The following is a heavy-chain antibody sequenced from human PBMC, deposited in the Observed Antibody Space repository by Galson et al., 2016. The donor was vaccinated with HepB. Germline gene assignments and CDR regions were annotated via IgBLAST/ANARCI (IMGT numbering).Heavy chain of an antibody. CDR1: GFTFSDYS. Sequence: SLRLSCAASGFTFSDYSMNWVRQAPGKGLEWISFISSSSFSSSGSTIYYADSVKGRFTISRDNAKTSLYLQMNSLRDENTAVYYCARERWLLRNFDWLRGDAFDVWGQGTMVIVSS. CDR2: ISSSSFSSSGSTI. CDR3: ARERWLLRNFDWLRGDAFDV. J-gene: IGHJ3*01. V-gene: IGHV3-48*02. D-gene: IGHD3-9*01.